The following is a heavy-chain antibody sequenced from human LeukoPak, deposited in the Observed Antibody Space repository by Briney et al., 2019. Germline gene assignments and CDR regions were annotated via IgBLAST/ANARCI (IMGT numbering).Heavy chain of an antibody. CDR2: MNQDGSEK. V-gene: IGHV3-7*01. J-gene: IGHJ4*02. CDR3: ARERRGYFDY. D-gene: IGHD4-17*01. CDR1: GFTFSSYW. Sequence: PGGSLRLSCAGSGFTFSSYWMSWVRQAPGKGLEWVANMNQDGSEKYYVDSVKGRFTISRDNAKSSLYLQMNSLRAEDTAVYYCARERRGYFDYWGQGTLVTVSS.